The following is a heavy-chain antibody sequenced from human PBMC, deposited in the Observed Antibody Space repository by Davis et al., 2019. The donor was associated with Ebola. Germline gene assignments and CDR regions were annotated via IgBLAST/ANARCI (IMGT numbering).Heavy chain of an antibody. Sequence: GGSLRLSCAASGFTVSSNYMSWVRQAPGKGPEWVSAIVGGGAPTYYPDSVKGRITISRDNSKTTLYLQMNSLRAEDTALYYCARLSRFAFDVWGQGTMVTVS. J-gene: IGHJ3*01. CDR1: GFTVSSNY. CDR2: IVGGGAPT. D-gene: IGHD3-16*01. CDR3: ARLSRFAFDV. V-gene: IGHV3-23*01.